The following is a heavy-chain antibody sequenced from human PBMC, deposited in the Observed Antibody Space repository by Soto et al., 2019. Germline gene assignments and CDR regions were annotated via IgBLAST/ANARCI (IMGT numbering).Heavy chain of an antibody. J-gene: IGHJ6*03. CDR2: LSNGGSTA. Sequence: GGSLRLSCVGSGFTFSNYAMSWLRQVPGKGPEWVSVLSNGGSTAYHADSVKGRFTISRDNSKNTVYLQMDSRRAEDTAVYYCAGDGYDILIGYRQWVATTVNYMDVWGKATTVTVSS. V-gene: IGHV3-23*01. CDR3: AGDGYDILIGYRQWVATTVNYMDV. D-gene: IGHD3-9*01. CDR1: GFTFSNYA.